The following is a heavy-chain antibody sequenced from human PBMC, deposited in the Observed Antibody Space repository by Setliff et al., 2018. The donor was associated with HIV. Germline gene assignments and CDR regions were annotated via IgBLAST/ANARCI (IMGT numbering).Heavy chain of an antibody. CDR2: IYYSGST. CDR1: GASISRGNYY. V-gene: IGHV4-31*02. J-gene: IGHJ6*03. Sequence: SETLSLTCTVSGASISRGNYYWTWIRQRPGRGLEWIAFIYYSGSTYYSPSLKSRLMISVDTSKNQFSLNMTSVTAADTAVYFCARVVYTYYYMDVWGKGTTVTVSS. D-gene: IGHD4-4*01. CDR3: ARVVYTYYYMDV.